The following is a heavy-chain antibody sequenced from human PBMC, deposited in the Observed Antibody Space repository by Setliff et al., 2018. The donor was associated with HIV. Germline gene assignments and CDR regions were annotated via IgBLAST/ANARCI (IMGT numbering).Heavy chain of an antibody. J-gene: IGHJ4*02. CDR2: ITASGSSI. D-gene: IGHD4-17*01. CDR3: ARADYNDYGTLDS. Sequence: GGSLRLSCAVSGFPFRSFTMAWVRQTPGKGLEWVSSITASGSSINYGGSVKGRFTISRDNTKNSLYLQMNSLRAEDTAVYYCARADYNDYGTLDSWGQGTLVTVSS. CDR1: GFPFRSFT. V-gene: IGHV3-21*06.